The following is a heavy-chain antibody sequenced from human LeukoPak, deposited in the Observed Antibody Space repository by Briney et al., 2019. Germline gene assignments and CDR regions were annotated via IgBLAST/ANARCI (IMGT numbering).Heavy chain of an antibody. Sequence: PGGPLRLSCAASGFTFSSYAMHWVRQAPGKGLERVAVISYDGSNKYYADSVKGRFTISRDNSKNTLYLQMNSLRAEDTAVYYCAREYGSGSYGTFDYWGQGTLVTVSS. V-gene: IGHV3-30-3*01. J-gene: IGHJ4*02. CDR1: GFTFSSYA. D-gene: IGHD3-10*01. CDR3: AREYGSGSYGTFDY. CDR2: ISYDGSNK.